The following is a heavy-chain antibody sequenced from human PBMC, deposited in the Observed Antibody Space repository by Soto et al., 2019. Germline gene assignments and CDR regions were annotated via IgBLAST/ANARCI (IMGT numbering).Heavy chain of an antibody. Sequence: GGSLRLSCAASGFTFSSYAMSWVRQAPGKGLEWVSAISGSGGSTYYADSVKGRFTISRDNYKNTLYLQMNSLRAEDTAVYYCAKDPSLVPAASMDVWGQGTTVTVSS. V-gene: IGHV3-23*01. CDR2: ISGSGGST. J-gene: IGHJ6*02. D-gene: IGHD2-2*01. CDR1: GFTFSSYA. CDR3: AKDPSLVPAASMDV.